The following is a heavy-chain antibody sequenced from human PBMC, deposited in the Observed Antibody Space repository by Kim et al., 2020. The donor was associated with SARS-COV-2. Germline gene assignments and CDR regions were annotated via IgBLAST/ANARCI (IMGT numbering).Heavy chain of an antibody. Sequence: SETLSLTCAVYGGSFSGYYWSWIRQPPGKGLEWIGEINHSGSTNYNPSLKSRVTISVDTSKNQFSLKLSSVTAADTAVYYCARRYYDFWSGYSKPYYYYYYMDVWGKGTTVTVSS. CDR2: INHSGST. CDR3: ARRYYDFWSGYSKPYYYYYYMDV. J-gene: IGHJ6*03. CDR1: GGSFSGYY. D-gene: IGHD3-3*01. V-gene: IGHV4-34*01.